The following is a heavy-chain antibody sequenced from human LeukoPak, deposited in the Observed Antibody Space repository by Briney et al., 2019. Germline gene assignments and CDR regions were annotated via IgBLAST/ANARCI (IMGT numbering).Heavy chain of an antibody. CDR2: ISSSGSII. D-gene: IGHD2-2*01. CDR1: GITLSNYG. J-gene: IGHJ4*02. Sequence: GGSLRLSCVVSGITLSNYGMSWIRQAPGKGLEWVSYISSSGSIIYYADSVKGRFTISRDNAENSLYLQMNSLRAEDTAVYCCARDRVPAANDYWGQGTLVTVSS. CDR3: ARDRVPAANDY. V-gene: IGHV3-11*01.